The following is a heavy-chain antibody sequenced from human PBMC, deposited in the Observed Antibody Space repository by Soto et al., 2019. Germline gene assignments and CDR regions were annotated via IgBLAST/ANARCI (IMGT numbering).Heavy chain of an antibody. J-gene: IGHJ4*02. Sequence: SETLSLTCTVSGGSISGSSYYWGWIRQPPWKGLECIGSVHYSGSTDYNPSLKIRVTISVDTSKNQFSLKLTSVTAADTAVYFCASFSGATYGDYGGGINYWGQGXLVTVYS. V-gene: IGHV4-39*01. CDR1: GGSISGSSYY. D-gene: IGHD4-17*01. CDR3: ASFSGATYGDYGGGINY. CDR2: VHYSGST.